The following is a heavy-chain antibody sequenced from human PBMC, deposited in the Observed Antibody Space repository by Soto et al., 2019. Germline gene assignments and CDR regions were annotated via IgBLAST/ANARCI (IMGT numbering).Heavy chain of an antibody. Sequence: PGGSLRLSCAASGFTFSDYYMSWIRQAPGKGLEWVSYISSSGSTIYYADSVKGRFTISRDNAKNSLYLQMNSLRAEDTAVYYCARVRLYRDYSSGWQEFDYWGQGTLVTVSS. V-gene: IGHV3-11*01. CDR2: ISSSGSTI. J-gene: IGHJ4*02. D-gene: IGHD6-19*01. CDR1: GFTFSDYY. CDR3: ARVRLYRDYSSGWQEFDY.